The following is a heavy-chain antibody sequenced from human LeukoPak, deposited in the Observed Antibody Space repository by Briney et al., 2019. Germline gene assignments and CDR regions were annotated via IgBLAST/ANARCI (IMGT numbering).Heavy chain of an antibody. CDR2: IKDDGSEK. D-gene: IGHD3-16*01. CDR1: TFTFSSYW. Sequence: PGGSLRLSCAASTFTFSSYWMSWVRQAPGKGLEWVATIKDDGSEKYYVDSVSGRFTISRDNAKNSLYLQMNSLRAEDTAVYYCARRGTYQNWFDRWGQGTLVTVSS. CDR3: ARRGTYQNWFDR. J-gene: IGHJ5*02. V-gene: IGHV3-7*01.